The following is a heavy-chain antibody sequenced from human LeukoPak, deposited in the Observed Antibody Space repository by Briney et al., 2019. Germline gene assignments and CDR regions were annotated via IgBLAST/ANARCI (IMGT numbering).Heavy chain of an antibody. D-gene: IGHD6-19*01. V-gene: IGHV4-39*01. CDR1: GVSTTNGIYY. J-gene: IGHJ4*02. CDR2: VHNVGGT. Sequence: PSETLSLTCTVSGVSTTNGIYYWAWLRQSPGKGLEWLGSVHNVGGTYYNLSLRSRVTTSIDTSKNQFSLRLNSVTAADTAVYYCARHAEYNSGWHFYLNHWGQGILVTVSS. CDR3: ARHAEYNSGWHFYLNH.